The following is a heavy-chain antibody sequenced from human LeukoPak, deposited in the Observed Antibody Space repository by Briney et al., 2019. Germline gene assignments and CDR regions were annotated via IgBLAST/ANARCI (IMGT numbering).Heavy chain of an antibody. CDR3: VKKGGNNGRYGYFDY. D-gene: IGHD6-19*01. Sequence: GRSLRLSCAASGFTFTNYAIHWVRQAPGRGLEWLAVVSSDETTKFYADFVKGQFTISRDNSKNTGYLQMDSLRTEDTAVYYCVKKGGNNGRYGYFDYWGQGTLVTVAS. CDR2: VSSDETTK. CDR1: GFTFTNYA. J-gene: IGHJ4*02. V-gene: IGHV3-30-3*02.